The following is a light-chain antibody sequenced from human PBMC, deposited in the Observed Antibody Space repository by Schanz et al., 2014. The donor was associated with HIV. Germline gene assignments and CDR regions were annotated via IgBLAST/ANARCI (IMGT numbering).Light chain of an antibody. V-gene: IGLV2-23*03. J-gene: IGLJ2*01. Sequence: QSALPQPASVSGSPGQSITISCTGTSSDVGGYNLVSWYQHHPDKAPKLIIYEGTKRPSGVSDRFSGSKSGNTASLTISGLQAEDEADYYYSSYAGTTTFVVFGGGTKLTVL. CDR3: SSYAGTTTFVV. CDR1: SSDVGGYNL. CDR2: EGT.